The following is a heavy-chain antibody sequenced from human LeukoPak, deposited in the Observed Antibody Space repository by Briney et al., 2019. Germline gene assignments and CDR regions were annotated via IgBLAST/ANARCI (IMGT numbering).Heavy chain of an antibody. J-gene: IGHJ4*02. Sequence: GSLRLSCAASGFTVSSNEMSWVRQAPGKGLEWVSSISGGSTYYADSRKGRFTISRDNSKNTLHLQMNRLRAEDTAVYYCARDGGLNTNFDYWGQGTLVTVSS. CDR3: ARDGGLNTNFDY. CDR1: GFTVSSNE. D-gene: IGHD2-15*01. CDR2: ISGGST. V-gene: IGHV3-38-3*01.